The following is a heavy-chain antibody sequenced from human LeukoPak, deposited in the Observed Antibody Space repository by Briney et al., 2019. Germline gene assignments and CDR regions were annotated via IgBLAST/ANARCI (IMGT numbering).Heavy chain of an antibody. CDR1: GGTFSSYA. Sequence: GASVKVSCKASGGTFSSYAISWVRQAPGQGLEWMGGIIPIFGTANYAQKFQGRVTITADESTSTAYMELSSLRSEDTAVYYCARDRCSSGCYYYYGMDVWGQGTTVTVSS. V-gene: IGHV1-69*13. D-gene: IGHD6-19*01. CDR2: IIPIFGTA. CDR3: ARDRCSSGCYYYYGMDV. J-gene: IGHJ6*02.